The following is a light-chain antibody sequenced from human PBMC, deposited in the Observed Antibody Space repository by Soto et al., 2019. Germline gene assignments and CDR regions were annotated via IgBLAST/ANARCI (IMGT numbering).Light chain of an antibody. J-gene: IGKJ5*01. CDR2: GAS. V-gene: IGKV3-20*01. Sequence: EIVLTQSPGTLSLSPGDRATLSCRASQSVSSSYLAWYQQKPGQAPRLLIYGASTRATGIPDRFSGDGSVTHFTLTISRLEAEDFVMYYCQQYGSSPITFGHGTRLEIK. CDR3: QQYGSSPIT. CDR1: QSVSSSY.